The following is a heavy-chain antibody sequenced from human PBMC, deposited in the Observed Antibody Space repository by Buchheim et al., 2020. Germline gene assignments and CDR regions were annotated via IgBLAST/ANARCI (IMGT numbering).Heavy chain of an antibody. CDR3: ARGAVLLWFGELLSV. CDR2: IYYSGST. Sequence: QLQLQESGPGLVKPSETLSLTCTVSGGSISSSSYYWGWIRQPPGKGLEWIGSIYYSGSTYYNPSLKSRVTISVDTSKNQFSLKLSSVTAADTAVYYCARGAVLLWFGELLSVWGQGTL. CDR1: GGSISSSSYY. D-gene: IGHD3-10*01. V-gene: IGHV4-39*01. J-gene: IGHJ4*02.